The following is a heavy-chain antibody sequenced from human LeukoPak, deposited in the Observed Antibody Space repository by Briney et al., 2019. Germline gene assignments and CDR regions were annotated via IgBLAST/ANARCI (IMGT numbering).Heavy chain of an antibody. Sequence: SETLSLTCTVSGGSISSSYSYWGWIRQPPGKGLEWIGNIYYSGSTNYNPSLKSRVTISVDTSKNQFSLKLNSVTAADTAVYYCARGQQLVAYWGQGTLVTVSS. CDR2: IYYSGST. J-gene: IGHJ4*02. CDR1: GGSISSSYSY. CDR3: ARGQQLVAY. D-gene: IGHD6-13*01. V-gene: IGHV4-39*07.